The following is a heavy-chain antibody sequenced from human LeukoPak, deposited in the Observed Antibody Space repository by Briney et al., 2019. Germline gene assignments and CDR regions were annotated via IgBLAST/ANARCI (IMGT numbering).Heavy chain of an antibody. J-gene: IGHJ4*02. CDR3: ARDAGPPGDGDLCFDY. D-gene: IGHD4-17*01. V-gene: IGHV3-21*01. Sequence: PGGSLRLSCAASGFTFSNYWMSWVRQAPGKGLEWVSSISSSSSYIYYADSVKGRFTISRDNAKNSLYLQMNSLRAEDTAVYYCARDAGPPGDGDLCFDYWGQGTLVTVSS. CDR1: GFTFSNYW. CDR2: ISSSSSYI.